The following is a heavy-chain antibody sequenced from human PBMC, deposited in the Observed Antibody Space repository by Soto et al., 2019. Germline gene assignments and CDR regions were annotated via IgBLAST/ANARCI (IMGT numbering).Heavy chain of an antibody. D-gene: IGHD6-13*01. CDR3: ARPQISIAAPLRGMDV. CDR1: GGNLSSYA. V-gene: IGHV1-69*13. J-gene: IGHJ6*02. Sequence: ASVKVSCKAAGGNLSSYAVGWVRQAPGQGLEWMGGIIPIFGTANYAQKFQGRVTITADESTSTAYMELSSLRSEDTAVYYCARPQISIAAPLRGMDVWGQGTTVTVSS. CDR2: IIPIFGTA.